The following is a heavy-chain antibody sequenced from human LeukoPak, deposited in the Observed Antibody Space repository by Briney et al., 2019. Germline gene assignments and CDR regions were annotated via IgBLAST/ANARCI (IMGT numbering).Heavy chain of an antibody. V-gene: IGHV4-59*01. CDR2: IYYSGST. J-gene: IGHJ3*02. D-gene: IGHD1-26*01. CDR1: GGSISSYY. CDR3: ARDLSGSYPLDAFDI. Sequence: SETLSLTCTVSGGSISSYYWSWIRQPPGKGLEWIGYIYYSGSTNYNPSLKSRVTISVDTSKNQFSLKLSSVTAADTAVHYCARDLSGSYPLDAFDIWGQGTMVTVSS.